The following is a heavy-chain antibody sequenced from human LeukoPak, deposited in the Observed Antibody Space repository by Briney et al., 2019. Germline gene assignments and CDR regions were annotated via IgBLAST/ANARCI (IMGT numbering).Heavy chain of an antibody. V-gene: IGHV4-4*07. CDR1: GGSISSYY. CDR3: AREALPNGVWRVGWFDP. Sequence: SETLSLTCTVSGGSISSYYWSWIRQPAGKGLEWIGRIDSSGNINYNPSLKSRVTMSLDTSKNQFSLKLSSVTAADTAVYYCAREALPNGVWRVGWFDPWGQGTLVTVSS. D-gene: IGHD2-8*01. J-gene: IGHJ5*02. CDR2: IDSSGNI.